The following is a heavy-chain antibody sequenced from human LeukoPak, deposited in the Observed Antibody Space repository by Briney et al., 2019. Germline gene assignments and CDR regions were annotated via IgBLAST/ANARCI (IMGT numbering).Heavy chain of an antibody. CDR2: ISSSSSYI. D-gene: IGHD3-22*01. CDR1: GFTFSSYA. CDR3: ARVPTSSVYYFDY. V-gene: IGHV3-21*01. J-gene: IGHJ4*02. Sequence: GGSLRLSCAASGFTFSSYAMNWVRQAPGKGLEWVSSISSSSSYIYYADSVKGRFTISRDNAKNSLYLQMNSLRAEDTAVYYCARVPTSSVYYFDYWGQGTLVTVSS.